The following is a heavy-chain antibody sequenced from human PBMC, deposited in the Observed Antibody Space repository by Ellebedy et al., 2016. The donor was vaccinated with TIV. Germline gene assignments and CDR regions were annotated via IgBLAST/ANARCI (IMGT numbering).Heavy chain of an antibody. Sequence: GESLKISCAASGFTLSNYAMSWVRQAPGKGLEGISVISGSVARIYYADSVKGRFTISRDNSKNTLYLQMNSLRAEDTAVYYCARDNLEWLVSYYFDYWGQGTLVTVSS. CDR1: GFTLSNYA. J-gene: IGHJ4*02. D-gene: IGHD3-3*01. CDR3: ARDNLEWLVSYYFDY. CDR2: ISGSVARI. V-gene: IGHV3-23*01.